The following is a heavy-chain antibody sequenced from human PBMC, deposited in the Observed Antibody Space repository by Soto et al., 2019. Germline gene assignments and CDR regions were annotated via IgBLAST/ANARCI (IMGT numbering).Heavy chain of an antibody. V-gene: IGHV3-23*01. CDR1: GFTFSSYA. J-gene: IGHJ4*02. Sequence: PGGSLRLSCAASGFTFSSYAMSWVRQAPGKGLEWVSAISGSGGSTYYADSVKGRFTISRDNSKNTLYLQMNSLRAEDTAVYYCAKGTYSSSWYGYFDYWGQGTLVTVSS. CDR2: ISGSGGST. CDR3: AKGTYSSSWYGYFDY. D-gene: IGHD6-13*01.